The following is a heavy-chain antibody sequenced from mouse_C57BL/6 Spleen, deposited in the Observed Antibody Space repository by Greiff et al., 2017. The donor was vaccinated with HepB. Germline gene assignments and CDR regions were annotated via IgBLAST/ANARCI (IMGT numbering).Heavy chain of an antibody. Sequence: QVQLQQSGAELVRPGASVTLSCKASGYTFTDYEMHWVKQTPVHGLEWIGAIDPETGGTDYNQKFKGKAILTADKSSSTAYMELRSLTSEDSAVYYCTKEDFYAFDYWGQGTTLTVSS. D-gene: IGHD1-1*01. V-gene: IGHV1-15*01. CDR2: IDPETGGT. CDR3: TKEDFYAFDY. CDR1: GYTFTDYE. J-gene: IGHJ2*01.